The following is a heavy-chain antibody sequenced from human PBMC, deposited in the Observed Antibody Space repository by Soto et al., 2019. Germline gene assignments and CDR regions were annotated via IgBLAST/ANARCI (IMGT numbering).Heavy chain of an antibody. CDR1: GITFSSYG. Sequence: QVQLEESGGGVVQPGRSLRLSCAASGITFSSYGMHWVRQAPGKGLEWVAIISYDGTKKYYADSVKGRFTISRDNSKNTLYLQMNSRRADDTAVYYCARDKTGSATYLRYWGQGTLVTVSS. D-gene: IGHD3-10*01. CDR2: ISYDGTKK. J-gene: IGHJ4*02. V-gene: IGHV3-30-3*01. CDR3: ARDKTGSATYLRY.